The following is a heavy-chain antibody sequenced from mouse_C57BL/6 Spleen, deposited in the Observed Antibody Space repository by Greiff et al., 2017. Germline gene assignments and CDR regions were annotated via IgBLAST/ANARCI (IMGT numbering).Heavy chain of an antibody. Sequence: EVQLQQSGPELVKPGASVKIPCKASGYTFTDYNMDWVKQSHGKSLEWIGDINPNNGGTIYNQKFKGKATLTVDKSSSTAYMELRSLTSEDTAVYYFARKEYGNYQAWFAYWGQGTLVTVSA. D-gene: IGHD2-1*01. V-gene: IGHV1-18*01. CDR3: ARKEYGNYQAWFAY. J-gene: IGHJ3*01. CDR1: GYTFTDYN. CDR2: INPNNGGT.